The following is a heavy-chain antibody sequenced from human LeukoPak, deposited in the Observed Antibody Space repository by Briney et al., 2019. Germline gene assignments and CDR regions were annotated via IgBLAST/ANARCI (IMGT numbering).Heavy chain of an antibody. D-gene: IGHD5-12*01. CDR3: ARSLGSKLATIGY. Sequence: HAGGSLRLSCAASGFTVSSNYMSWVRQAPGKGLGWVSVIYSGGSTYYADSVKGRFTISRDNSKNTLYLQMNSLRAEDTAVYYCARSLGSKLATIGYWGQGTLVTVSS. V-gene: IGHV3-66*02. CDR1: GFTVSSNY. J-gene: IGHJ4*02. CDR2: IYSGGST.